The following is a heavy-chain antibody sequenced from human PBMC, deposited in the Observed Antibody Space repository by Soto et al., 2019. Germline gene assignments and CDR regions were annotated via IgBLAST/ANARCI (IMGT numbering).Heavy chain of an antibody. CDR1: GGSLSSYY. D-gene: IGHD6-13*01. Sequence: SSETLSLTRTVSGGSLSSYYWSWIRQPPGKGLECIGYIYYSGSTNYNPSLKSRVTISVDTSKNQFSLKLSSVTAADTAVYYCARSLNIAAAGTGYYYGMDVWGQGTTVTVSS. CDR2: IYYSGST. V-gene: IGHV4-59*01. J-gene: IGHJ6*02. CDR3: ARSLNIAAAGTGYYYGMDV.